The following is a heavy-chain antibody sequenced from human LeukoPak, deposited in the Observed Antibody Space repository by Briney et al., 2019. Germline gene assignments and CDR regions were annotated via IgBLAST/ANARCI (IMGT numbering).Heavy chain of an antibody. CDR2: IYPGDSDT. CDR3: ARRKGSSNTSCPPDY. Sequence: GESLKISCRGSGYSFTTYWIGWVRQMPGKGLEWMGIIYPGDSDTRYSPSFQGQVTMSADKSINTAYLQWSSLKASDTAVYYCARRKGSSNTSCPPDYWGQGTLVTVSS. J-gene: IGHJ4*02. D-gene: IGHD2-2*01. CDR1: GYSFTTYW. V-gene: IGHV5-51*01.